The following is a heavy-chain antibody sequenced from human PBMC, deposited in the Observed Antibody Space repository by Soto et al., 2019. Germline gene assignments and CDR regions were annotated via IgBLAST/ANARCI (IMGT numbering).Heavy chain of an antibody. CDR1: GFTFSSYG. CDR2: ISYDGSNK. CDR3: ANSQTPDYGDYANDAFDI. J-gene: IGHJ3*02. Sequence: GGSLRLSCAASGFTFSSYGMHWVRQAPGKGLEWVAVISYDGSNKYYADSVKGRFTISRDNSKNTLYLQMNSLRAEDTAVYYCANSQTPDYGDYANDAFDIWGQGTMVTVSS. D-gene: IGHD4-17*01. V-gene: IGHV3-30*18.